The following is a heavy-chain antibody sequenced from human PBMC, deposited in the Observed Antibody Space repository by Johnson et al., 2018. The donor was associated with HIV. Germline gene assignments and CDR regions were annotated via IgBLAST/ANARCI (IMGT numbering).Heavy chain of an antibody. CDR3: ARVGANFDAFDI. CDR2: ISSSGSNI. Sequence: QVQLVESGGGVVQPGGSLRLSCAASGFTFSDYYMSWMRQAPGQGLEWVSYISSSGSNIYKADSVKGRFTISRDNAKNSLFLQMNSLRAEDTAVYYCARVGANFDAFDIWGQGTMVTVSS. V-gene: IGHV3-11*04. J-gene: IGHJ3*02. D-gene: IGHD4/OR15-4a*01. CDR1: GFTFSDYY.